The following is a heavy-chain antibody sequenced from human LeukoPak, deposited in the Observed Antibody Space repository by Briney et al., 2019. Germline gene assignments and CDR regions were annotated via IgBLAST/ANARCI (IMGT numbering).Heavy chain of an antibody. D-gene: IGHD3-10*01. V-gene: IGHV4-4*07. J-gene: IGHJ4*02. CDR1: GGSISNYY. Sequence: PSETLSLTCTVSGGSISNYYWSWIRQPAGMGLEWIGRIYASGSTNYNPSLKSRVTMSVDTSNKQFSLNLSSVTAADTAVYYCAGTSARGAQLDYWGQGTLVTVSS. CDR3: AGTSARGAQLDY. CDR2: IYASGST.